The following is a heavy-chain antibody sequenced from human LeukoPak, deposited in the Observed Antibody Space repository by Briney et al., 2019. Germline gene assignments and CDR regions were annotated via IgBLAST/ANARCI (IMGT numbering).Heavy chain of an antibody. Sequence: SQTLSLTCAISGDSVSSNSAAWNWIRQSPSSGLEWLGRTYYRSKWYNDYAVSVKSRITINPDTSKNQFSLQLNSVTPEDTAVYFCARNMGYSYAVFDYWGQGTLVTVSS. CDR3: ARNMGYSYAVFDY. CDR1: GDSVSSNSAA. CDR2: TYYRSKWYN. V-gene: IGHV6-1*01. D-gene: IGHD5-18*01. J-gene: IGHJ4*02.